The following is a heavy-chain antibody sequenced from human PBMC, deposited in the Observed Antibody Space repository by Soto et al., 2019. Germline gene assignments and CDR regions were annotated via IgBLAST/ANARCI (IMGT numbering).Heavy chain of an antibody. Sequence: SVKVSGKASGGTFSSYAISWVRQAPGQGLEWMGGIIPIFGTANYAQKFQGRVTITADKSTSTAYMELSSLRSEDTAVYYCARGGGIAVAGISWGGDYYYGMDVWGQGTTVTVSS. CDR3: ARGGGIAVAGISWGGDYYYGMDV. J-gene: IGHJ6*02. D-gene: IGHD6-19*01. CDR1: GGTFSSYA. CDR2: IIPIFGTA. V-gene: IGHV1-69*06.